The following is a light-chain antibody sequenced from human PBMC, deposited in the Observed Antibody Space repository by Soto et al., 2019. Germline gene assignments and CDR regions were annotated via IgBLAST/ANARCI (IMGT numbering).Light chain of an antibody. CDR2: GDN. J-gene: IGLJ1*01. V-gene: IGLV1-40*01. Sequence: QSVLSQPPSVSGAPGQRITISCTGSSSNIGANYDVHWYRQVPGTAPKLLMSGDNNRPSGVADRSSGSKSGTSASLAITRLQAEDEADYYCQSYDSSLNRVFGTGTKLTVL. CDR3: QSYDSSLNRV. CDR1: SSNIGANYD.